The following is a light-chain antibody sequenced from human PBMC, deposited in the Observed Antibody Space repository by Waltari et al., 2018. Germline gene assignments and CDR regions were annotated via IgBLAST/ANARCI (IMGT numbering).Light chain of an antibody. CDR1: QSVLYSSNNKNY. CDR2: WAS. V-gene: IGKV4-1*01. Sequence: DIVMTQSPDSLAVSLGERATIHCKSSQSVLYSSNNKNYLAWYQQKPGQPPKLLIYWASTRESGVPDRFSGSGSLTDFTLTISGLQAEDVAVYYCQQYYSPPLTFGGGTKVEIK. J-gene: IGKJ4*01. CDR3: QQYYSPPLT.